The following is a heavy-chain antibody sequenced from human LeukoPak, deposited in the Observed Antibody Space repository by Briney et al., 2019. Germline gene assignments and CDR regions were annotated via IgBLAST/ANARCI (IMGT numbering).Heavy chain of an antibody. CDR2: ISPYNGNT. D-gene: IGHD3-22*01. V-gene: IGHV1-18*04. Sequence: ASVKVSCKASGYTFTGYYMHWVRQAPGQGLEWMGWISPYNGNTNYAQKLQGRVTMTTDTSTSTAYMELRSLRSDDTAVYYCARDTYYYDSSGYSGWFDPWGQGTLVTVSS. J-gene: IGHJ5*02. CDR1: GYTFTGYY. CDR3: ARDTYYYDSSGYSGWFDP.